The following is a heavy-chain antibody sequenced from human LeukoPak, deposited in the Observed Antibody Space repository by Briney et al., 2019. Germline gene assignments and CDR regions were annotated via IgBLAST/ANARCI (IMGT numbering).Heavy chain of an antibody. CDR2: ISSSGSTI. Sequence: PGGSLRLSCAASGFTFSDYYMSWIRQAPGKGLEWVSYISSSGSTIYYADSVKGRFTISRDNAKNSLYLQMNSLRAEDTAVYYCARDRVYYDFWSGSYYFDYWGQGTLVTVSS. D-gene: IGHD3-3*01. V-gene: IGHV3-11*04. CDR1: GFTFSDYY. J-gene: IGHJ4*02. CDR3: ARDRVYYDFWSGSYYFDY.